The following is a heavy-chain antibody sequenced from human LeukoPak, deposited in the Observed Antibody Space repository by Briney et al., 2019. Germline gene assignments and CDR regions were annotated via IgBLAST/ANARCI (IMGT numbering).Heavy chain of an antibody. CDR1: GGSISSYY. V-gene: IGHV4-59*08. J-gene: IGHJ3*02. CDR2: IYYSGST. CDR3: ARRVDEAFDI. D-gene: IGHD2-15*01. Sequence: SETLSLTCTVSGGSISSYYWSWIRQPLGEGLEWIGYIYYSGSTNYSPSLKSRVTISVDTSKNQFSLKLSSVTAADTAVYYCARRVDEAFDIWGQGTMVTVSS.